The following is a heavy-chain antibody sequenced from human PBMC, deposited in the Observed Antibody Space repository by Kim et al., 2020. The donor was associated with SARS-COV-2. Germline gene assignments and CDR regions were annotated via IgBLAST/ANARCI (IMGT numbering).Heavy chain of an antibody. V-gene: IGHV3-33*01. J-gene: IGHJ4*02. Sequence: GGSLRLSCAASGFTFSSYGMHWVRQAPGKGLEWVAVIWYDGSNKYYADSVKGRFTISRDNSKNTMYLQMNSLRAEDTAVYYCARDGDTAMAYFFDYWGQG. D-gene: IGHD5-18*01. CDR2: IWYDGSNK. CDR3: ARDGDTAMAYFFDY. CDR1: GFTFSSYG.